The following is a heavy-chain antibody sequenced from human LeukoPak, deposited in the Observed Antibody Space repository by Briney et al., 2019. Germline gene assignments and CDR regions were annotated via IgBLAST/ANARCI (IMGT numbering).Heavy chain of an antibody. CDR2: IRYDGSNK. CDR3: AKSYDFWSGYLPYDY. J-gene: IGHJ4*02. D-gene: IGHD3-3*01. Sequence: SGRSLRLSCAASGFTFSSYGMHWVRQAPGMGLEWVAFIRYDGSNKYYADSVKGRFTISRDNSKNTLYLQMNSLRAEDTAVYYCAKSYDFWSGYLPYDYWGQGTLVTVSS. V-gene: IGHV3-30*02. CDR1: GFTFSSYG.